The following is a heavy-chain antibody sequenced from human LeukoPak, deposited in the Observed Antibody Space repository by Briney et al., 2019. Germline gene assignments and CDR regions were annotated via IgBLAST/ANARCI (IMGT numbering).Heavy chain of an antibody. CDR1: GGSISSGGYY. J-gene: IGHJ6*02. CDR2: IYYSGST. V-gene: IGHV4-31*03. Sequence: PSQTLSLTCTVSGGSISSGGYYWSWIRQHPGKGLEWIGYIYYSGSTYYNPSLKSRVTISVDTSKNQFSLKLSSVTAADTAVYYCARGRRRWLQQRRHENYYYYYGMDVWGQGTTVTVSS. D-gene: IGHD5-24*01. CDR3: ARGRRRWLQQRRHENYYYYYGMDV.